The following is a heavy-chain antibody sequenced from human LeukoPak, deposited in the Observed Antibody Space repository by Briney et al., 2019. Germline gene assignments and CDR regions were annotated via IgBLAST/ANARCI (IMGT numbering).Heavy chain of an antibody. CDR2: IIPIFGTA. Sequence: SVKASCKASGGTFSSYAISWVRQAPGQGLEWMGGIIPIFGTANYAQKFQGRVTITADESTSTAYMELSSLRSEDTAVYYCAREGDTAMVTPLDYWGQGTLVTVSS. CDR3: AREGDTAMVTPLDY. D-gene: IGHD5-18*01. V-gene: IGHV1-69*13. J-gene: IGHJ4*02. CDR1: GGTFSSYA.